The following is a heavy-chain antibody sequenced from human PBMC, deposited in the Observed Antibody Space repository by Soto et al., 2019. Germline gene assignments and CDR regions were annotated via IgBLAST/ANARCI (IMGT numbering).Heavy chain of an antibody. Sequence: SETLSLTCTVSGGSISSYYWSWIRQPPGKGLEWIGYIYYSGSTNYNPSLKSRVTISVDTSKNQFSLKLSSVTAADTAGYYCARTLGYCSGGSCYSDYWGQGTLVTVSS. CDR3: ARTLGYCSGGSCYSDY. CDR2: IYYSGST. J-gene: IGHJ4*02. V-gene: IGHV4-59*01. D-gene: IGHD2-15*01. CDR1: GGSISSYY.